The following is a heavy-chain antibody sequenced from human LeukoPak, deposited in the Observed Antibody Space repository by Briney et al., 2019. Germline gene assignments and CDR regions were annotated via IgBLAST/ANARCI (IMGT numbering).Heavy chain of an antibody. CDR1: GFTFSTYA. D-gene: IGHD6-19*01. CDR3: ARDRRSYSSGWYLDYGFDY. V-gene: IGHV3-23*01. CDR2: ISGSTGRT. Sequence: PGGSLRLSCAASGFTFSTYAMSWVRQAPGKGLEWVSAISGSTGRTYYADSVKGRFTISRDNSKNTLYLQMNSLRAEDTAVYYCARDRRSYSSGWYLDYGFDYWGQGTLVTVSS. J-gene: IGHJ4*02.